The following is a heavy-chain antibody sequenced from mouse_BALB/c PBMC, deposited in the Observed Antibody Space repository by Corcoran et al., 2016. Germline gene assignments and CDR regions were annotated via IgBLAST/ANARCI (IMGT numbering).Heavy chain of an antibody. D-gene: IGHD1-1*01. CDR3: ARRTTVFDY. CDR2: INTYTGEP. CDR1: GYTLTNYG. Sequence: QIQLVQSGPELKKPGETVKISCKASGYTLTNYGMNWVKQAPGKGLKWMGWINTYTGEPTYADDFKGRFAFSLETSASTAYLQINNLKNEDTATYFCARRTTVFDYWGQGTTLTVSS. J-gene: IGHJ2*01. V-gene: IGHV9-3-1*01.